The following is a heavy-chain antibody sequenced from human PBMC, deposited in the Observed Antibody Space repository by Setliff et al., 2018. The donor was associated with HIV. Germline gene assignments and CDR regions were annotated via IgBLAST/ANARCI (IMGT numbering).Heavy chain of an antibody. J-gene: IGHJ3*02. V-gene: IGHV4-61*02. CDR2: IYTSGTT. Sequence: TSETLSLTCTVSGGSISSGGFYWYWIRQPAGKGLEWIGRIYTSGTTNYNPSLKSRVTISMDTSKSQFPLRLTSVTAADTAVYYCAGQDIGAVPALGAFDIWGQGTMVTVSS. CDR3: AGQDIGAVPALGAFDI. D-gene: IGHD2-2*01. CDR1: GGSISSGGFY.